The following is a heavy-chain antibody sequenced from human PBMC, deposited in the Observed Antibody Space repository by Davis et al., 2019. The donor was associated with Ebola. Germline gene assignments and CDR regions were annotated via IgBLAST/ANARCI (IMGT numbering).Heavy chain of an antibody. J-gene: IGHJ4*02. CDR1: GYTFTGYY. V-gene: IGHV1-2*02. CDR2: INPNSGNT. Sequence: AASVKVSCKASGYTFTGYYMHWVRQAPGQGLEWMGWINPNSGNTNYAQKFQGRVTMTRNTSMSTAYMELSSLRSEDTAVYYCARGDSSGWYDFDYWGQGTLVTVSS. D-gene: IGHD6-19*01. CDR3: ARGDSSGWYDFDY.